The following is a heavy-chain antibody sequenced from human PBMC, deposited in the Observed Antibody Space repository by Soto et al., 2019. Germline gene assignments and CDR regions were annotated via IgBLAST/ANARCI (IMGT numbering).Heavy chain of an antibody. J-gene: IGHJ2*01. CDR2: IYYSGST. Sequence: SETLSLTCTVSGGSISSYYWSWIRQPPGKGLEWIGYIYYSGSTNYNPSLESRVTISVDTSKNQFSLKLSSVTAADTAVYYCARISRYFRHNWNDWGYWYFDLWGRGTLVTVSS. D-gene: IGHD1-20*01. CDR1: GGSISSYY. CDR3: ARISRYFRHNWNDWGYWYFDL. V-gene: IGHV4-59*08.